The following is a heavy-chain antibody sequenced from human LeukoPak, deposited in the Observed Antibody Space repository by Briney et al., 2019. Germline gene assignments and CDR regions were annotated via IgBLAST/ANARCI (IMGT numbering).Heavy chain of an antibody. J-gene: IGHJ3*02. CDR3: ARDFGWLSLDDAFDI. Sequence: ASVKVSCKASGYTFTSYGISWVRQAPGQGLECMGWISAYNGNTNYAQKLQGRVTMTTDTSTSTAYMELRSLRSDDTAVYYCARDFGWLSLDDAFDIWGQGTMVTVSS. CDR2: ISAYNGNT. D-gene: IGHD3-9*01. CDR1: GYTFTSYG. V-gene: IGHV1-18*01.